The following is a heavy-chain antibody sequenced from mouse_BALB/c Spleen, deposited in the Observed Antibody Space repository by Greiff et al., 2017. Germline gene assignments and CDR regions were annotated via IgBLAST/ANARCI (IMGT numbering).Heavy chain of an antibody. V-gene: IGHV5-12-1*01. CDR1: GFAFSSYD. CDR3: APSTMITTGAMDY. D-gene: IGHD2-4*01. CDR2: ISSGGGST. Sequence: EVKLVESGGGLVKPGGSLKLSCAASGFAFSSYDMSWVRQTPEKRLEWVAYISSGGGSTYYPDTVKGRFTISRDNAKNTLYLQMSSLKSEDTAMYYCAPSTMITTGAMDYWGQGTSVTVSS. J-gene: IGHJ4*01.